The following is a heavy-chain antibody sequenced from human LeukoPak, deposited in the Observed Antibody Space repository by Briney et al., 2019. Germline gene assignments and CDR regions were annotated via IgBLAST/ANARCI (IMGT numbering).Heavy chain of an antibody. CDR3: ARVEPAGWFDP. CDR1: GGSISSYY. Sequence: SETLSLTCTVSGGSISSYYWSWIRQPPGKGLEWIGYIYYSGSTNYNPSLKSRVTISVDTSKNQFSLKLSSVTAADTAVYYCARVEPAGWFDPWGQGTLVTVSS. CDR2: IYYSGST. J-gene: IGHJ5*02. D-gene: IGHD6-13*01. V-gene: IGHV4-59*01.